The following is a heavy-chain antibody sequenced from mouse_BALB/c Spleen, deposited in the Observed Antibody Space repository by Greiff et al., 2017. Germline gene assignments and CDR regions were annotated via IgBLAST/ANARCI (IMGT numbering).Heavy chain of an antibody. CDR2: ISSGGGST. CDR3: ARQDWVDY. V-gene: IGHV5-12-1*01. J-gene: IGHJ2*01. D-gene: IGHD4-1*01. Sequence: EVKLMESGGGLVKPGGSLKLSCAASGFAFSSYDMSWVRQTPEKRLEWVAYISSGGGSTYYPDTVKGRFTISRDNAKNTLYLQMSSLKSEDTAMYYCARQDWVDYWGQGTTLTVSS. CDR1: GFAFSSYD.